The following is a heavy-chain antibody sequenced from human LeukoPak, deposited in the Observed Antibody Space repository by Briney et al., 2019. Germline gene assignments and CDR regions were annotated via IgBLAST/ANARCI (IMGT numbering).Heavy chain of an antibody. J-gene: IGHJ4*02. CDR2: ISWDGGST. Sequence: GGSLRLSCAAPGFTFDDYTMHWVRQAPGKGLEWVSLISWDGGSTYYADSVKGRFTVSRDNSKNSLSLQMNSLRTEDTALYYCAKHIGGGQLLVLDYWGQGTLVTVSS. D-gene: IGHD6-13*01. CDR1: GFTFDDYT. CDR3: AKHIGGGQLLVLDY. V-gene: IGHV3-43*01.